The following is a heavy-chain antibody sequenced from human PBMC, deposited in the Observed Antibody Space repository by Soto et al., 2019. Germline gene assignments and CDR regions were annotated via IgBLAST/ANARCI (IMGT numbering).Heavy chain of an antibody. CDR3: ARGGIVVVVAARRSGFDY. V-gene: IGHV4-34*01. CDR1: VGSFSGYY. Sequence: SETLSLTCAVYVGSFSGYYWSWIRQPPGKGLEWIGEINHSGSTNYNPSLKSRVTISVDTSKNQFSLKLSSVTAADTAVYYCARGGIVVVVAARRSGFDYWGQGTLVTVSS. J-gene: IGHJ4*02. CDR2: INHSGST. D-gene: IGHD2-15*01.